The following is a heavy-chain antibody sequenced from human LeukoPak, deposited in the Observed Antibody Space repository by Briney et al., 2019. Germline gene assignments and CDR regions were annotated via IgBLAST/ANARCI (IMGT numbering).Heavy chain of an antibody. CDR2: IYYSGST. V-gene: IGHV4-59*12. CDR3: ARGGYSYGYVPYQFDY. D-gene: IGHD5-18*01. J-gene: IGHJ4*02. Sequence: SETLSLTCTVSGGSISSYYWSWIRQPPGKGLEWIGYIYYSGSTDYNPSLKSRVTISVDTSKNQFSLKLSSVTAADTAVYYCARGGYSYGYVPYQFDYWGQGTLVTVSS. CDR1: GGSISSYY.